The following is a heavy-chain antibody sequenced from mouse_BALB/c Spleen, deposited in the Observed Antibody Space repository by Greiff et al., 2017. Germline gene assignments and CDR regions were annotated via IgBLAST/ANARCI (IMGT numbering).Heavy chain of an antibody. CDR1: GFTFSDYY. J-gene: IGHJ1*01. Sequence: EVQGVESGGGLVKPGGSLKLSCAASGFTFSDYYMYWVRQTPEKRLEWVATISDGGSYTYYPDSVKGRFTISRDNAKNNLYLQMSSLKSEDTAMYYCARASTSYWYFDVWGAGTTVTVSS. CDR2: ISDGGSYT. CDR3: ARASTSYWYFDV. V-gene: IGHV5-4*02. D-gene: IGHD4-1*02.